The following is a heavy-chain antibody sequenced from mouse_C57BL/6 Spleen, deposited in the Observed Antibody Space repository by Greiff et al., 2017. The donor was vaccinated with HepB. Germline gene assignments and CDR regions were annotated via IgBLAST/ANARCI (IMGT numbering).Heavy chain of an antibody. D-gene: IGHD1-1*01. CDR3: ARPLYYGSSLGFAY. V-gene: IGHV1-19*01. Sequence: VQLQQSGPVLVKPGASVKMSCKASGYTFTDYYMNWVKQSHGKSLEWIGVINPYNGGTSYNQKFKGKATLTVDKSSSTAYMELNSLTSEDSAVYYCARPLYYGSSLGFAYWGQGTLVTVSA. J-gene: IGHJ3*01. CDR2: INPYNGGT. CDR1: GYTFTDYY.